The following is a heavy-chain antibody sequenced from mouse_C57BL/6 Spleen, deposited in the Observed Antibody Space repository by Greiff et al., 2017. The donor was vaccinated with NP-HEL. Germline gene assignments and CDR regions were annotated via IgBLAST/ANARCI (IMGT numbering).Heavy chain of an antibody. J-gene: IGHJ1*03. CDR1: GYAFSSYW. CDR3: ARGDYYGSNWYFDV. D-gene: IGHD1-1*01. V-gene: IGHV1-80*01. CDR2: IYPGDGDT. Sequence: VQLQQSGAELVKPGASVKISCKASGYAFSSYWMNWVKQRPGKGLEWIGQIYPGDGDTNYNGKFKGKATLTADKSSSTACMQLSSLTSEDSAVYFCARGDYYGSNWYFDVWGTGTTVTVSS.